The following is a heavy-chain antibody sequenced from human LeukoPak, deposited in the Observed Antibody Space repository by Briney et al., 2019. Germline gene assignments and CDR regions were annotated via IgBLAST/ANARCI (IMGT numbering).Heavy chain of an antibody. Sequence: SEALSLTCAVSGYSISSGYYWGWIRQPPGKGLDWIGSIYHSGNTNYNPSLKSRVTISVDTSKNQFSLKVRSVTAAATALYYWARWYSSSGYLDYWGQGTLVTVSS. D-gene: IGHD6-6*01. CDR3: ARWYSSSGYLDY. J-gene: IGHJ4*02. CDR1: GYSISSGYY. CDR2: IYHSGNT. V-gene: IGHV4-38-2*01.